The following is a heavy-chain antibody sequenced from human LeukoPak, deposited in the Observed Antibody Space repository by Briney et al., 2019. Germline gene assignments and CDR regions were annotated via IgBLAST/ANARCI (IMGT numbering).Heavy chain of an antibody. Sequence: PGGSLRLSCAASGFTFSSYWMHWVRQAPGKGLVWVSRINSDGGSTNYADSVKGRFTISRDNAKNTLYLQMNSLRAEDTTVYYCARDRYCSSTSCYDTYSIYYYGMDVWGQGTTVTVSS. D-gene: IGHD2-2*01. CDR2: INSDGGST. V-gene: IGHV3-74*01. J-gene: IGHJ6*02. CDR3: ARDRYCSSTSCYDTYSIYYYGMDV. CDR1: GFTFSSYW.